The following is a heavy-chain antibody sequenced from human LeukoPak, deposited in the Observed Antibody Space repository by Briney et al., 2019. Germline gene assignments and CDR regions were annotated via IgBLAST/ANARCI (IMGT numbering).Heavy chain of an antibody. CDR3: ARDDYYDSSGYLNFDY. Sequence: PGGSLRLSCAASGFTFSSYSMNWVRQAAGKGLEWVSSISSSSSYIYYADSVKGRLTISRDDAKNSLYLQMNSLRAEDTAVYYCARDDYYDSSGYLNFDYWGQGTLVTVSS. D-gene: IGHD3-22*01. J-gene: IGHJ4*02. V-gene: IGHV3-21*01. CDR2: ISSSSSYI. CDR1: GFTFSSYS.